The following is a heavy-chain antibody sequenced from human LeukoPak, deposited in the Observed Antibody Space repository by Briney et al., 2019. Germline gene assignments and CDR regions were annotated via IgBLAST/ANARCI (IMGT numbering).Heavy chain of an antibody. V-gene: IGHV3-7*01. J-gene: IGHJ6*02. CDR3: ARVSDSSGWFSPYSYYYGMDV. CDR2: IKQGGSST. CDR1: GFTFSSYG. Sequence: GGSLRLSCAASGFTFSSYGMSWVRQAPGKGLEWVADIKQGGSSTYYVDSVKGRFTISRDNAKNSLYLQMNSLRAGDTAVYYGARVSDSSGWFSPYSYYYGMDVWGQGTTVTVSS. D-gene: IGHD6-19*01.